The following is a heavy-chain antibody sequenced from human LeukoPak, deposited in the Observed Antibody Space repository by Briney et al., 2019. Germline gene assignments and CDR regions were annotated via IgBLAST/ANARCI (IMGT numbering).Heavy chain of an antibody. Sequence: GGSLRLSCAASGFTFSSYWMHWVRQAPGKGLVWVSRINSDGRSTSSADSVKGRFTISRDNAKNTLYLQMNSLRTEDTAVYYCTRDWTARSNAFDIWGQGTMVTVSS. CDR2: INSDGRST. V-gene: IGHV3-74*01. CDR1: GFTFSSYW. D-gene: IGHD3/OR15-3a*01. CDR3: TRDWTARSNAFDI. J-gene: IGHJ3*02.